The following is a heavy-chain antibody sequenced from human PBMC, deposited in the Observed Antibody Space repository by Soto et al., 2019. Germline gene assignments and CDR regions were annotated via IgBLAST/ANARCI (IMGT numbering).Heavy chain of an antibody. CDR3: ALIETYYYGSGSLVPN. V-gene: IGHV1-18*04. J-gene: IGHJ4*02. CDR2: ISTYNGNT. D-gene: IGHD3-10*01. CDR1: GYTFTSYG. Sequence: QVPLVQSGAEVKKPGASVKVSCKASGYTFTSYGISWVRQAPGQGLEWMGWISTYNGNTNYAQKLQGRVTMTTDTSTSTAYMELRSLRSDDTAVYYCALIETYYYGSGSLVPNWGQGTLVTVSS.